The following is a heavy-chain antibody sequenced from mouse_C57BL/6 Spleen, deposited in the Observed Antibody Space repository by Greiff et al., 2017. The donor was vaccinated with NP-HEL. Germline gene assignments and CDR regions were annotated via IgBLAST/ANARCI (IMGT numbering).Heavy chain of an antibody. V-gene: IGHV6-3*01. CDR3: TGVTTKGWYFEV. CDR2: IRLKSDNYAT. CDR1: GFTFSNYW. Sequence: EVKLMESGGGLVQPGGSMKLSCVASGFTFSNYWMNWVRQSPEKGLEWVAQIRLKSDNYATHYAESVKVRFTISRDDSKSKVDLQMNNLRAEDTGMDYCTGVTTKGWYFEVWGTGTTVTVSS. J-gene: IGHJ1*03. D-gene: IGHD2-2*01.